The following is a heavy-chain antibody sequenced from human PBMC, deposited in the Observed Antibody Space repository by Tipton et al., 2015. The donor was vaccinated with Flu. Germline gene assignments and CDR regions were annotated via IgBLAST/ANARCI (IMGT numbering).Heavy chain of an antibody. J-gene: IGHJ4*02. Sequence: SLRLSCAASGFTFSSYAMSWVRQAPGKGLEWVSAISGSGGSTYYADSVKGRFTISRDNSKNTLYLQMNSLRAEDTAVYYCATDRGVYYDFWSGLGSYSDYFDYWGQGTLVTVSS. CDR3: ATDRGVYYDFWSGLGSYSDYFDY. V-gene: IGHV3-23*01. CDR1: GFTFSSYA. D-gene: IGHD3-3*01. CDR2: ISGSGGST.